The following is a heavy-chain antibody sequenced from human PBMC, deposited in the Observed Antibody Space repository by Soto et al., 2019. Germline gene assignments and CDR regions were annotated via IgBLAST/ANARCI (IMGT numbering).Heavy chain of an antibody. CDR1: GYTFTGYY. J-gene: IGHJ5*02. CDR2: INPNSGGT. CDR3: ARGTSTYYYGSGSYAGWFDP. V-gene: IGHV1-2*04. Sequence: ASVKVSCKASGYTFTGYYMHWVRQAPGQGLEWMGWINPNSGGTNYAQKFQGWVTMTRDTSISTAYMELSRLRSDDTAVYYCARGTSTYYYGSGSYAGWFDPWGQGTLVTVSS. D-gene: IGHD3-10*01.